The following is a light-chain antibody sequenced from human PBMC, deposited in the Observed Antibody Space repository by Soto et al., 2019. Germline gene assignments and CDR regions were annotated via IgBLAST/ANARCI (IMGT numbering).Light chain of an antibody. CDR1: QSVSSSY. V-gene: IGKV3-20*01. CDR2: GAS. J-gene: IGKJ3*01. Sequence: IVLSQSPGTLSLSRGERATLSCRASQSVSSSYLAWYQQKVGQAPRLLIYGASSRATGIPDRFSGSGSGTDFTLTISRLEPEDFAVYYCQQYGTSLFTFGPGTKVDIK. CDR3: QQYGTSLFT.